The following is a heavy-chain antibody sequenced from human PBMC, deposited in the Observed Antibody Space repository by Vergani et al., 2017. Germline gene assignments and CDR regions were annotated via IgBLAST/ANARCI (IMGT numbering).Heavy chain of an antibody. CDR3: ARTPYTYYDSSGYHYWFDY. Sequence: EVQLVESGGGLAQPGGSLRLSCAASGFTFSSYWMSWVRQAPGKGLEWVANIKQDGSEKYFVDSVKGRFTISRDNAKNSLYLQMNSLRAEDTAVYYCARTPYTYYDSSGYHYWFDYWGQGTLVTVSS. V-gene: IGHV3-7*03. J-gene: IGHJ4*02. D-gene: IGHD3-22*01. CDR1: GFTFSSYW. CDR2: IKQDGSEK.